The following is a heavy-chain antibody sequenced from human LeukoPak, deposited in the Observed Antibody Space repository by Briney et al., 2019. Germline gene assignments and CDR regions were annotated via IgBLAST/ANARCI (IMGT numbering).Heavy chain of an antibody. V-gene: IGHV3-23*01. J-gene: IGHJ4*02. CDR2: ISGSGGST. Sequence: GGSLRLSCAASGFTFSSYAMSWVRQAPGKGLEWVSAISGSGGSTYYADSVKGRFTISRDNSKNTLYLQMNSLRAEDTAVYYCXXXXXXXVPAAEGGDFDYWGQGTLVTVSS. CDR1: GFTFSSYA. D-gene: IGHD2-2*01. CDR3: XXXXXXXVPAAEGGDFDY.